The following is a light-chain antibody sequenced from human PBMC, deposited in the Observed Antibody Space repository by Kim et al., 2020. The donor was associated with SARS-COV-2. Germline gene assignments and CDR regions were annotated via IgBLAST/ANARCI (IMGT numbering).Light chain of an antibody. V-gene: IGLV2-14*01. CDR3: SSYTSRITYV. J-gene: IGLJ1*01. CDR1: SSDIGAYNY. CDR2: DVS. Sequence: QSALTQPASVSGSPGQSITISCTGTSSDIGAYNYVSWYQQHPGKAPKLMIYDVSKRPSGVSDRFFGSKSGNTASLTISGLQAEDEADYYCSSYTSRITYVFGSGTKVTVL.